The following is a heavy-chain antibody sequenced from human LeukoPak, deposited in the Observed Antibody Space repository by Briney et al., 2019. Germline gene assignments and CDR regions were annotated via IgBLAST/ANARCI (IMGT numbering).Heavy chain of an antibody. CDR1: GYTFTSYY. Sequence: GASVKVSCKASGYTFTSYYMHWVRQAPGQGLEWMGIINPSGGGTSYAQKFQGRVTITTDESTSTAYMELSSLRSEDTAVYYCARGVLYGSGSYHYYYMDVWGKGTTVTVSS. D-gene: IGHD3-10*01. J-gene: IGHJ6*03. V-gene: IGHV1-46*01. CDR3: ARGVLYGSGSYHYYYMDV. CDR2: INPSGGGT.